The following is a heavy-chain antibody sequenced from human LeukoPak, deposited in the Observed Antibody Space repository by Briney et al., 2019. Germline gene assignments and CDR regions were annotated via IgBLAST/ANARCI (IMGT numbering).Heavy chain of an antibody. CDR2: IYSGGST. CDR1: GFTVSSNY. Sequence: GGSLRLSCAASGFTVSSNYMSWVRQAPGKGLEWVSVIYSGGSTYYADSVKGRFTISRDNSKNTLYLQMNSLRADDTAVYYCARDYRTYCSGGSCYYMDVWGKGTTVTISS. J-gene: IGHJ6*03. D-gene: IGHD2-15*01. CDR3: ARDYRTYCSGGSCYYMDV. V-gene: IGHV3-53*01.